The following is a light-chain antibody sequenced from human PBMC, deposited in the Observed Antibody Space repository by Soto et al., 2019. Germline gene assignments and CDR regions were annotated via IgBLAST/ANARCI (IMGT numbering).Light chain of an antibody. Sequence: QPVLTQPPSASASLGASVTLTCTLSSGYNNYRVDWYQQRPGKGPRFVMRVGTGGXXXXKXXXXXXXFSVLGSGLNRYLTXXXIXXEXEXXXXCGADHGSGSNVVFGGGTKLTVL. CDR1: SGYNNYR. V-gene: IGLV9-49*01. J-gene: IGLJ2*01. CDR3: GADHGSGSNVV. CDR2: VGTGGXXX.